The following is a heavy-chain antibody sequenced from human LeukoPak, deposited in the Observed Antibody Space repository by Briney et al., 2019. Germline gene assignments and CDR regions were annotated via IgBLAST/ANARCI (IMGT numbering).Heavy chain of an antibody. V-gene: IGHV3-74*01. J-gene: IGHJ4*02. CDR1: GFTFSSYW. CDR3: ATDPLYGSGSYRDY. CDR2: INSDGSST. Sequence: GGSLRLSWAASGFTFSSYWMHWVRQAPGKGLVWVSRINSDGSSTTYADSVKGRFTISRDNSKNTLYLQMNGLRAEDTAVYYCATDPLYGSGSYRDYWGQGTLVTVSS. D-gene: IGHD3-10*01.